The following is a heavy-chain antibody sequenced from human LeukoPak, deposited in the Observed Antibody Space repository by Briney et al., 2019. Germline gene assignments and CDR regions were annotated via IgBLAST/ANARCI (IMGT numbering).Heavy chain of an antibody. D-gene: IGHD3-22*01. CDR3: ARGHYYDSSGYLFDY. Sequence: GGSLRLSCAASGFTVSSNYMSWVRQAPGKGLEWVAVISYDGSNKYYADSVEGRFTISRDNSKNTLYLQMNSLRAEDTAVYYCARGHYYDSSGYLFDYWGQGTLVTVSS. V-gene: IGHV3-30-3*01. CDR1: GFTVSSNY. CDR2: ISYDGSNK. J-gene: IGHJ4*02.